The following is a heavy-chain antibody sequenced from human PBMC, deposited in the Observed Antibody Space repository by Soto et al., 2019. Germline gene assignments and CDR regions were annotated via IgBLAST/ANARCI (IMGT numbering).Heavy chain of an antibody. D-gene: IGHD6-19*01. Sequence: EVQLVESGGGLVQPGGSLKLSCAASGFTFSGSTIHWVRQTSGKGLEWVGRIPSKTNTYATAYAASVKGRFTISRDGSKNTAYLQMNSLKTEDTAVYYCTRQHLDVPVASAIDYWGQGTLVTVSS. CDR1: GFTFSGST. V-gene: IGHV3-73*02. J-gene: IGHJ4*02. CDR3: TRQHLDVPVASAIDY. CDR2: IPSKTNTYAT.